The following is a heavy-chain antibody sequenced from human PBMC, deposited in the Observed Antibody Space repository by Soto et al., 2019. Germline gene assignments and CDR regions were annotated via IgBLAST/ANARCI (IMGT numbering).Heavy chain of an antibody. V-gene: IGHV6-1*01. CDR2: TYYRSKWYN. D-gene: IGHD1-7*01. J-gene: IGHJ6*02. CDR1: GDSVSSNSAA. CDR3: ARVNWNLGYYGMDV. Sequence: PSQTLSLTCALSGDSVSSNSAAWNWIRQSPPRGLEWLGRTYYRSKWYNDYAVSVKSRITINPDTSKNQFSLQLNSVTPEDTAVYYCARVNWNLGYYGMDVWGQGTTVTVSS.